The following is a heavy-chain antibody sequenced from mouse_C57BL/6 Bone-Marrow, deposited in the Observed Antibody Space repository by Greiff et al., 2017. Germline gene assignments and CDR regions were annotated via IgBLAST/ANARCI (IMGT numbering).Heavy chain of an antibody. V-gene: IGHV1-7*01. CDR3: ASLCGSSYYWYCDV. Sequence: VQLKQSGAELAKPGASVKLSCEASGYTFPSYGMHWVQQRPGQGLEWIGYINPSSGCTKYNQKFKDQSTLTADKSSSKAKMQLSSLTYEESAVDYCASLCGSSYYWYCDVWGTGTTVTVSA. D-gene: IGHD1-1*01. CDR1: GYTFPSYG. J-gene: IGHJ1*03. CDR2: INPSSGCT.